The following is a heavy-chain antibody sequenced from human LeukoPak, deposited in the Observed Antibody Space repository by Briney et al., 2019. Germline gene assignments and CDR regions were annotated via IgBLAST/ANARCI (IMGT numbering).Heavy chain of an antibody. CDR1: GFTFSSYS. CDR3: ARDSVGVVVVTLDAFDI. D-gene: IGHD3-22*01. CDR2: ISSSSSYI. J-gene: IGHJ3*02. Sequence: GGSLRLSCAASGFTFSSYSMNWVRQAPGKGLEWVSSISSSSSYIYYADSVKGRFTISRDNAKNSLYLQMNSLRAEDTAVYYCARDSVGVVVVTLDAFDIWGQGTMVTVSS. V-gene: IGHV3-21*01.